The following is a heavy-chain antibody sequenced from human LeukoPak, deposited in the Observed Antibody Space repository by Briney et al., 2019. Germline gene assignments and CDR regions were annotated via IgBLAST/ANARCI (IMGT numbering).Heavy chain of an antibody. Sequence: PGGSLRLSCAASGFTFGDYVMSWVRQAPGKGLEWVGRIKSKTDGGTTDYAAPVKGRFTISRDDSKNTLYLQMNSLKTEDTAVYYCTTLSVGATCYWGQGTLVTVSS. CDR2: IKSKTDGGTT. V-gene: IGHV3-15*01. CDR1: GFTFGDYV. D-gene: IGHD1-26*01. J-gene: IGHJ4*02. CDR3: TTLSVGATCY.